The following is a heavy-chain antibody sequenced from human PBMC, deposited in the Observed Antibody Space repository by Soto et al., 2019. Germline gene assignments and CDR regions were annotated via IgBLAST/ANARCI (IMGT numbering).Heavy chain of an antibody. CDR3: ARHFGNYGDWAFDF. CDR1: GGSISDSSHY. V-gene: IGHV4-39*01. D-gene: IGHD4-17*01. CDR2: INYSGRT. J-gene: IGHJ4*02. Sequence: QVLLQESGPGLVKPSETLSLTCTVSGGSISDSSHYWAWIRQPPGKGLEWIATINYSGRTYYNPSLRSRVTISVDTSRDQFSLTLNSVTAADTAVYYCARHFGNYGDWAFDFWGQGTLVTVSS.